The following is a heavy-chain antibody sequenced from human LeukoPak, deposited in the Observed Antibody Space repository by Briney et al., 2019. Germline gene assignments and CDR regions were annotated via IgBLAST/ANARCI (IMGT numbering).Heavy chain of an antibody. V-gene: IGHV4-39*07. D-gene: IGHD6-19*01. CDR2: IYYSGST. J-gene: IGHJ5*02. CDR3: AREPRIAVAGDNWFDP. Sequence: SETLSLTCTVSGGSISSSSYYWGWIRQPPGKGLEWIGSIYYSGSTYYNPSLKSRVTISVDTSKNQFSLKLSSVTAADTAVYYCAREPRIAVAGDNWFDPWGQGTLVTVSS. CDR1: GGSISSSSYY.